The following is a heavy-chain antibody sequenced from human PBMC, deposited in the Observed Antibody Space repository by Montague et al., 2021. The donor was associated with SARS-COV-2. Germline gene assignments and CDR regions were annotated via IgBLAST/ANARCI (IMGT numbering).Heavy chain of an antibody. V-gene: IGHV3-9*01. CDR1: GFIFDDHA. CDR2: ISWGGARV. D-gene: IGHD3-22*01. Sequence: SLRLSCAASGFIFDDHAMNWVRQAPGKGLEWVASISWGGARVAYADSVKGRFTISRDNANNSLYLHMNDLRADDTAFYYCAKDVDSGNYPTLDSWGLGILVTVSS. CDR3: AKDVDSGNYPTLDS. J-gene: IGHJ5*01.